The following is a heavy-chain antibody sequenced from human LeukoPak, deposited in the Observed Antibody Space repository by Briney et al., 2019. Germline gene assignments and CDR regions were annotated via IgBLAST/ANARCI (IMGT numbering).Heavy chain of an antibody. CDR3: AREGRVSGYDFDC. Sequence: QPGGSLRLSCAASGFTFSTYWMSWVRQAPGKGLEWVANIKQDGNEKYYVDSVKGRFTISRDNAKNTLYLQMNNLRVEGTAVYYCAREGRVSGYDFDCWGQETLVTVSS. CDR1: GFTFSTYW. V-gene: IGHV3-7*01. J-gene: IGHJ4*02. CDR2: IKQDGNEK. D-gene: IGHD5-12*01.